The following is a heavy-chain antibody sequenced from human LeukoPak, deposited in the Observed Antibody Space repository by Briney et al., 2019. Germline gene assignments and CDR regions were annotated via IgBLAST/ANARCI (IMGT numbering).Heavy chain of an antibody. CDR1: GYTFSGYY. CDR2: INPNSGGT. CDR3: ARDTLYSRGWNTDLYYFDY. Sequence: ASVKVSCKASGYTFSGYYMHWVRQAPGQGLEWMGRINPNSGGTNYAQKFQGRVSMTSHTSISTAYMELSRPRSDDTAVYYCARDTLYSRGWNTDLYYFDYWGQGTLVTVSS. V-gene: IGHV1-2*06. D-gene: IGHD6-19*01. J-gene: IGHJ4*02.